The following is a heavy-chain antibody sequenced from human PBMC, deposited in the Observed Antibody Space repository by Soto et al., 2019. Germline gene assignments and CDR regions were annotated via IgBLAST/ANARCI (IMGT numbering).Heavy chain of an antibody. CDR2: IYYSGTT. CDR3: AMSGYDHATDH. J-gene: IGHJ4*02. V-gene: IGHV4-61*01. CDR1: GGSVSSESYY. D-gene: IGHD5-12*01. Sequence: PSETXSLTCAVSGGSVSSESYYWSWIRQPPGKGLEWIGYIYYSGTTNYNPSLKSRVTISVDTSKNQFSLKLSSVTAADTAVYYCAMSGYDHATDHWGQGTLVTVSS.